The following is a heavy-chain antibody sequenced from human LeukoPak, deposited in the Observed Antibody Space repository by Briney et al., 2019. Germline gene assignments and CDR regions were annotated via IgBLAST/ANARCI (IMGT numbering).Heavy chain of an antibody. V-gene: IGHV3-53*01. J-gene: IGHJ4*02. D-gene: IGHD2-2*01. CDR2: IYSGGST. CDR1: GFTVSSNY. CDR3: AKVGGYCSSTSCYRRYYFDY. Sequence: HSGGSLRLSCAASGFTVSSNYMSWVRQAPGKGLEWVSVIYSGGSTYYSDSVKGRFTISRDNSKNTLYLQMNSLRAEDTAIYYCAKVGGYCSSTSCYRRYYFDYWGQGTLVTVSS.